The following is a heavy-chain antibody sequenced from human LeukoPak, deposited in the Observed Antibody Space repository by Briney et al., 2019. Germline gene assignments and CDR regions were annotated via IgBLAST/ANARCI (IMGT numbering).Heavy chain of an antibody. CDR2: IKQDGSEK. D-gene: IGHD2-15*01. J-gene: IGHJ6*03. CDR1: GFTFSSYW. V-gene: IGHV3-7*01. CDR3: ARERETLYCSGGSCYGGPYYMDV. Sequence: GGSLRLSCAASGFTFSSYWMSWVRQAPGKGLEWVANIKQDGSEKYYVDSVKGRFTISRDNAKNSLYLQMNSLRAEDTAVYYCARERETLYCSGGSCYGGPYYMDVWGKGTTVTVSS.